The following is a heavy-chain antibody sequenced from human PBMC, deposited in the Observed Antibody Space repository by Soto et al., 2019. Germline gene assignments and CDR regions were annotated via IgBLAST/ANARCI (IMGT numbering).Heavy chain of an antibody. V-gene: IGHV3-23*01. CDR3: AKDGEAYNSQTDY. D-gene: IGHD1-1*01. CDR2: VSGSGDST. J-gene: IGHJ4*02. Sequence: EVRLLESGGGLVQPGGSLRLSCAASGFTFSSYAMSWVRQAPGKGLEWVSVVSGSGDSTYYADSVKGRFTITRDNSKNTLYLQMNSLTAEDTAVYYCAKDGEAYNSQTDYWGQGTLVTVSS. CDR1: GFTFSSYA.